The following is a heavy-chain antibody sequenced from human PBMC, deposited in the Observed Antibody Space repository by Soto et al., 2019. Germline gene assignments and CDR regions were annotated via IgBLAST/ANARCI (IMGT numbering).Heavy chain of an antibody. J-gene: IGHJ4*02. Sequence: EVQLVESGGGLVKPGGSLRLSCADSGFTFGSHSMFWVRQAPGKGLEWVSSISSDSTYIFYADSVKGRFAISRDNAKNSLYLQMDSLRAEDTAVYYCARGGLVVVGAAPPPLDYWGQGTLVTVSS. D-gene: IGHD2-15*01. CDR3: ARGGLVVVGAAPPPLDY. CDR1: GFTFGSHS. V-gene: IGHV3-21*01. CDR2: ISSDSTYI.